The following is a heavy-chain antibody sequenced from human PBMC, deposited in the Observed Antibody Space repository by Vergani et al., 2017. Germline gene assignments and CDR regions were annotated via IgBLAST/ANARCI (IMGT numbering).Heavy chain of an antibody. CDR3: ARVKYSSSRNYYYYYGMDV. V-gene: IGHV3-33*08. Sequence: VQLLESGGGLVQPGGSLRLSCAASGFTFSSYGMHWVRQAPGKGLEWVAVIWYDGSNKYYADSVKGRFTLSRDNSKNTLYLQMNSLRAEDTAVYYCARVKYSSSRNYYYYYGMDVWGQGTTVTVSS. D-gene: IGHD6-13*01. CDR2: IWYDGSNK. CDR1: GFTFSSYG. J-gene: IGHJ6*02.